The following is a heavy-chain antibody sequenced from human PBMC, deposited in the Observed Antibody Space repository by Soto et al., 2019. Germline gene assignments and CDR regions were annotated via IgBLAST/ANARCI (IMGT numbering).Heavy chain of an antibody. D-gene: IGHD4-17*01. CDR1: GYTFTGYY. V-gene: IGHV1-2*02. CDR2: IDPDSGDT. J-gene: IGHJ4*02. CDR3: ARAGGPVDYSDYVGTHYFDY. Sequence: XSVKVSCKAAGYTFTGYYMHWMRLAPGQGLEWMGWIDPDSGDTKHAQKFQGRVTMTRDTSISTAYMELSSLRSDDTAVYYCARAGGPVDYSDYVGTHYFDYWGQGALVTVSS.